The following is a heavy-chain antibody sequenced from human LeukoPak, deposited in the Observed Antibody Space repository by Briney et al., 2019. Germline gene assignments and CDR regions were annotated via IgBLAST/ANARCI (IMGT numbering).Heavy chain of an antibody. J-gene: IGHJ4*02. CDR3: AREDGGDYAYTLDY. CDR2: IYYSGST. Sequence: TSETLSLTCTVSGGSISSYYWSWIRQPPGKGLEWIGYIYYSGSTNYNPSLKSRVTISVDTSKNQLSLRLSSVTAADTAVYYCAREDGGDYAYTLDYWGQGTLVTVSS. CDR1: GGSISSYY. D-gene: IGHD4-17*01. V-gene: IGHV4-59*12.